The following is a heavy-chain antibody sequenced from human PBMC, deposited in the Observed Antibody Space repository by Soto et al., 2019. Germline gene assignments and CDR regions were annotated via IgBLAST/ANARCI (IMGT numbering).Heavy chain of an antibody. V-gene: IGHV4-4*07. Sequence: SETLSLTCNVSGDSIGRFYWSWIRQSAEKGLEWIGRVYSTGGTAYNPALKGRVTISLDRSNNHVSLEMNSVTAADTAVYFCARDLSGTGLDIWGRGTRGTVSS. J-gene: IGHJ6*02. CDR1: GDSIGRFY. D-gene: IGHD1-26*01. CDR3: ARDLSGTGLDI. CDR2: VYSTGGT.